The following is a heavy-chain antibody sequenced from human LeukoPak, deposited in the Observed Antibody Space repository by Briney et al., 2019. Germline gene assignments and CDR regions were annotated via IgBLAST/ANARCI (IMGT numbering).Heavy chain of an antibody. J-gene: IGHJ4*02. CDR2: ISSSGSTI. CDR1: GFTFSDYY. V-gene: IGHV3-11*04. Sequence: PGGSLRLSCAASGFTFSDYYMSWIRQAPGKGLEWVSYISSSGSTIYYADSVKGRLTISRDNAKNSLYLQMNSLRAEDTAVYYCARDQANSGLRYFDWLLYDYWGQGTLVTVSS. D-gene: IGHD3-9*01. CDR3: ARDQANSGLRYFDWLLYDY.